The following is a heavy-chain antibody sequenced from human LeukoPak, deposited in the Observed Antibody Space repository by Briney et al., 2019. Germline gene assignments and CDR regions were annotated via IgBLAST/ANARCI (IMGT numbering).Heavy chain of an antibody. D-gene: IGHD1-26*01. CDR3: ARALVGATDWFDP. CDR2: INPNSGGT. Sequence: ASVKVSCKASGYTFTGYYMHWVGQAPGQGLEWMGWINPNSGGTNYAQKFQGRVTMTRDTSISTAYMELSRLRSDDTAVYYCARALVGATDWFDPWGQGTLVTVSS. J-gene: IGHJ5*02. CDR1: GYTFTGYY. V-gene: IGHV1-2*02.